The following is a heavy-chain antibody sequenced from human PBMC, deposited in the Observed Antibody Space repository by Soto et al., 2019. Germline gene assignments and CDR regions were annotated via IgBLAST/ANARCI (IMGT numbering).Heavy chain of an antibody. CDR1: GFSLTTSGVA. V-gene: IGHV2-5*02. Sequence: QITLKESGPSLVKPTQTLTLTCTFSGFSLTTSGVAVGWIRQPPGKALEWLALIYGDDDKRYSTSLKTRLAISRGTSENQVVLTMTDMDPVDTATYSCAHPTFGSYVGAFVIWGQGTMVTVSS. CDR3: AHPTFGSYVGAFVI. J-gene: IGHJ3*02. D-gene: IGHD3-16*01. CDR2: IYGDDDK.